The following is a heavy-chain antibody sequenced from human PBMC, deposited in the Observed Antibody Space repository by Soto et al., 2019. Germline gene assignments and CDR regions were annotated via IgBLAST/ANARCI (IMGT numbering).Heavy chain of an antibody. D-gene: IGHD3-10*01. CDR3: VRGRYGAELH. CDR1: GFTVSSNY. Sequence: EVRLVESGGGLVQPGGSLRLSCAASGFTVSSNYMTWVRQSPGKGLEWVSLVYSGGTTHYAASVKGRFTISTHSSQNTLFLQMNSLRTEDTATYDCVRGRYGAELHWGQGTTVTVSS. J-gene: IGHJ4*02. CDR2: VYSGGTT. V-gene: IGHV3-53*04.